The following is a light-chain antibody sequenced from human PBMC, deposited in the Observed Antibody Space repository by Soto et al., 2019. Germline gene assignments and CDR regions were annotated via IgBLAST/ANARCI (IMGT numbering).Light chain of an antibody. CDR3: QQRSNWPPVIT. CDR2: DIS. Sequence: EVVMTQSPATLSVSPGERATLSCRAIQTVSRNLAWYQQRPGQAPRLLIYDISNRATGVPARFSGSGSETEFTLTIRSLQSEDFAVYYCQQRSNWPPVITFGQGTRLEIK. J-gene: IGKJ5*01. V-gene: IGKV3-15*01. CDR1: QTVSRN.